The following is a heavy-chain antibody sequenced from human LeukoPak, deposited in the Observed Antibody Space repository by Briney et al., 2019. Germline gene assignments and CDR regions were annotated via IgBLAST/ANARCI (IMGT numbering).Heavy chain of an antibody. D-gene: IGHD5-24*01. V-gene: IGHV4-59*08. CDR3: ARARRDGYNEGYFDY. CDR2: IYYSGST. CDR1: GGSISSYY. J-gene: IGHJ4*02. Sequence: SETLSLTCTVSGGSISSYYRSWIRQPPGKGLEWIAYIYYSGSTNYNPSLKSRVTISVDTSKNQFSLKLSSVTAADTAVYYCARARRDGYNEGYFDYWGQGTLVTVSS.